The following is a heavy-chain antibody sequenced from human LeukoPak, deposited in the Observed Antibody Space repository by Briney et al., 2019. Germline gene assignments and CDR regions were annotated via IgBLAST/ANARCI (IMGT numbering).Heavy chain of an antibody. V-gene: IGHV4-4*09. CDR2: IHTSGGS. D-gene: IGHD6-6*01. CDR3: ARSIATENWFDP. CDR1: GASISSYY. Sequence: PSETLSLTCTVSGASISSYYWSWIRQTPEKGLEWMGNIHTSGGSSYNPSLKSRVTISVDTSKNQFSLKLSSVTAADTAVYYCARSIATENWFDPWGQGTLVTVSS. J-gene: IGHJ5*02.